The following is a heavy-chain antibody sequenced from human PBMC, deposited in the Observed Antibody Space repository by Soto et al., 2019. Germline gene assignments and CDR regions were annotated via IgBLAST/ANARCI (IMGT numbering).Heavy chain of an antibody. CDR2: MQPSTGRT. CDR1: GYSFTSLD. Sequence: GASVKVSCKASGYSFTSLDINWVRQTAGQGLEWMGWMQPSTGRTGYAQKFQGQVTISADRSFSTAYLQWTSLQASDTAMYYCARLLDSWGEPHYFDSWGQGTMVTVSS. V-gene: IGHV1-8*01. J-gene: IGHJ4*02. D-gene: IGHD3-16*01. CDR3: ARLLDSWGEPHYFDS.